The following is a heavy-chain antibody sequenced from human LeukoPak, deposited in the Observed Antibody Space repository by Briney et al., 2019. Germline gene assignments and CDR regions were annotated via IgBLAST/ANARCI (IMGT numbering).Heavy chain of an antibody. CDR2: ISSSGST. CDR3: ARGPYSYDSSGAFDI. V-gene: IGHV4-61*02. CDR1: GDSISSGDYY. Sequence: PSETLSLTCTVSGDSISSGDYYWSWIRQPAGKGLEWIGRISSSGSTNYNPSLKSRVTISVDTSKNQFSLKLSSVAAADTAVYFCARGPYSYDSSGAFDIWGQGTMVTVSS. D-gene: IGHD3-22*01. J-gene: IGHJ3*02.